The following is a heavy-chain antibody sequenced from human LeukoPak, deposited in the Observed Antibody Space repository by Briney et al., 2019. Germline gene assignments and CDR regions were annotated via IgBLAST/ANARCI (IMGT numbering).Heavy chain of an antibody. D-gene: IGHD5-12*01. CDR3: GYSGYDEGDY. CDR1: GGSISSGGYY. Sequence: PSETLSLTCTVSGGSISSGGYYWSWIRQPPGKGLEWIGYIYHSGSTYYNPSLKSRVTISVDTSKNQFSLKLSSVTAADTAVYYCGYSGYDEGDYWGQGTLVTVSS. V-gene: IGHV4-30-2*01. J-gene: IGHJ4*02. CDR2: IYHSGST.